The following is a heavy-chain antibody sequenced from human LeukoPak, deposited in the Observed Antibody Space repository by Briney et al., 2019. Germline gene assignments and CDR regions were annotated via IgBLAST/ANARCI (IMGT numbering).Heavy chain of an antibody. Sequence: PSQTLSLTCSVSPGSISRFYWSWIRQAPGKEPEWIGYIFHIGNTNYNLSLRGRVTISIDTSKNEFSLDLTSVTAADTAVYYCAGTVTTHFAYWGQGALVTVSS. J-gene: IGHJ4*02. CDR2: IFHIGNT. D-gene: IGHD4-17*01. CDR3: AGTVTTHFAY. CDR1: PGSISRFY. V-gene: IGHV4-59*08.